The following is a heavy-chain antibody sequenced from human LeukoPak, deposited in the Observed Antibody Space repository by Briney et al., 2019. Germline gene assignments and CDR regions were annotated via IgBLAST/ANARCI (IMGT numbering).Heavy chain of an antibody. CDR1: GGSFSGYY. Sequence: PSETLSLTCAVYGGSFSGYYWSWIRQPPGKGLEWIGEINHSGSTNYNPSLKSRVTISVDTSKNQFSLKLSSVTAADTAVYYCARHSEPAAIGYWGQGTLVTVSS. CDR3: ARHSEPAAIGY. V-gene: IGHV4-34*01. CDR2: INHSGST. D-gene: IGHD2-2*01. J-gene: IGHJ4*02.